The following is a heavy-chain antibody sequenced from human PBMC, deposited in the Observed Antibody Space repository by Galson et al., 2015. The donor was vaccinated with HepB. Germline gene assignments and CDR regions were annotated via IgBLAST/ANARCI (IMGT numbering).Heavy chain of an antibody. D-gene: IGHD3-3*01. J-gene: IGHJ5*02. CDR1: GGSLSNHY. CDR2: INHSGST. Sequence: ETLSLTCAVYGGSLSNHYWSWIRQSPGKGLEWIGEINHSGSTNYNPSLKNRVSISVDTSKNRFSLKLSSVTAADTAVYYCARAVYYDFWNGFGPWGQGTLVTVSS. V-gene: IGHV4-34*01. CDR3: ARAVYYDFWNGFGP.